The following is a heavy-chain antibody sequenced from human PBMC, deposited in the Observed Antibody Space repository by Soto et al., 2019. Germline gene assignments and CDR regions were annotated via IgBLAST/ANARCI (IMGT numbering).Heavy chain of an antibody. CDR3: ARDHREVAATPALSFDY. CDR1: GGSISSGGYY. Sequence: TLSLTCTVSGGSISSGGYYWSWIRQHPGKGLEWIGYIYYSGSTYYNPSLKSRVTISVDTSKNQFSLKLSSVTAADTAVYYCARDHREVAATPALSFDYWGQGTLVTVSS. CDR2: IYYSGST. V-gene: IGHV4-31*03. J-gene: IGHJ4*02. D-gene: IGHD2-15*01.